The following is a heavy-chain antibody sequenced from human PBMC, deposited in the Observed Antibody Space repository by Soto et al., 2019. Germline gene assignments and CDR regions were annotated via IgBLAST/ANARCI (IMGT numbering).Heavy chain of an antibody. D-gene: IGHD3-10*01. CDR1: GGTFSSYA. CDR2: IIPIFGTA. Sequence: SVKVSCKASGGTFSSYAISWVRQAPGQGLEWMGGIIPIFGTANYAQKFQGRVTITADESTSTAYMELSSLRSEDTAVYYCANYYGSGSYSGYYGMDVWGQGTTVTVSS. V-gene: IGHV1-69*13. J-gene: IGHJ6*02. CDR3: ANYYGSGSYSGYYGMDV.